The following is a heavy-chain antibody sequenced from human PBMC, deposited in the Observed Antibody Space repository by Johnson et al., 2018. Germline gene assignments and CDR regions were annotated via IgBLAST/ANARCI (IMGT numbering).Heavy chain of an antibody. D-gene: IGHD4-17*01. J-gene: IGHJ6*03. CDR3: ARERKTVTTNYYYYYMDV. Sequence: VQSGGSLRLSCAASGFTFSSYSMNGVRQAPGKGLEGVSYISSSSSTIYYADSVKGRFTISRDNAKNSLYLKMNSLRAEDTAVYYCARERKTVTTNYYYYYMDVWGKGTTVTVSS. CDR1: GFTFSSYS. CDR2: ISSSSSTI. V-gene: IGHV3-48*01.